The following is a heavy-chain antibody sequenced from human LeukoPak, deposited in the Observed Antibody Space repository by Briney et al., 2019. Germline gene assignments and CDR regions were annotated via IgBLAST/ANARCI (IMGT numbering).Heavy chain of an antibody. CDR2: MSGSGGST. CDR3: AKDRYSSSWYDY. CDR1: GFTFSSYA. Sequence: GGSLGLSCAASGFTFSSYAMSWVRQAPGKGLEGGSAMSGSGGSTYYADSVKGRFTISRDNSKNTLYLQMNTLRAEDTAVYYCAKDRYSSSWYDYWGQGTLVTVSS. J-gene: IGHJ4*02. V-gene: IGHV3-23*01. D-gene: IGHD6-13*01.